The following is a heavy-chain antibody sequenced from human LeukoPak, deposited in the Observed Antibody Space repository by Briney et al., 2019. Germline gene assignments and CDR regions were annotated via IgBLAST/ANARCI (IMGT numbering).Heavy chain of an antibody. Sequence: SESLSLTCTVSGGSISSSSYYWGWIRQPPGKGLEWIGIIYYSGSTYYNPSLKSRVTISVDTSKNQFSLKLSSVTAADTAVYYCARATYYYDSSGYSGFDYWGQGTLVTVSS. D-gene: IGHD3-22*01. CDR2: IYYSGST. CDR1: GGSISSSSYY. V-gene: IGHV4-39*07. J-gene: IGHJ4*02. CDR3: ARATYYYDSSGYSGFDY.